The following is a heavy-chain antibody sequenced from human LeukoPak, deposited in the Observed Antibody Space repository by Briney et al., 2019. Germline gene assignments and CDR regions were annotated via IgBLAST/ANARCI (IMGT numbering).Heavy chain of an antibody. Sequence: PSETLSLTCSISGGSISSSSYYWAWIRQPPGKGLEWIGSINYSGSTYYKSSLKGRVSISVDTSKNQLSLNLRFVTAADTAMYYCRRHREGIIGTVGREFQYWGQGTLVTVSS. CDR3: RRHREGIIGTVGREFQY. D-gene: IGHD6-13*01. J-gene: IGHJ1*01. CDR2: INYSGST. CDR1: GGSISSSSYY. V-gene: IGHV4-39*01.